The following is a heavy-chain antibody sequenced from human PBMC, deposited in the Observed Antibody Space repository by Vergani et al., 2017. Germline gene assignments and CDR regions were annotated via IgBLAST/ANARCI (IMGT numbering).Heavy chain of an antibody. J-gene: IGHJ4*02. Sequence: QVQLVESGGGVVQPGRSLRLSCAASGFTFSSYGMHWVRQAPGKGLEWVAVIWYDGSNKYYADSVKGRFTISRDNSKNTLYLQMNSLRAEDTAVYYCARDSSDYGDPPFDYWGQGTLVTVSS. CDR2: IWYDGSNK. CDR1: GFTFSSYG. CDR3: ARDSSDYGDPPFDY. D-gene: IGHD4-17*01. V-gene: IGHV3-33*01.